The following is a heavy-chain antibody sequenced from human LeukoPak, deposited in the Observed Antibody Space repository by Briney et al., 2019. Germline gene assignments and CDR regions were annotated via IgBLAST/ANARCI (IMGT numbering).Heavy chain of an antibody. V-gene: IGHV1-18*01. CDR3: AKGASSGWLLYWFDP. D-gene: IGHD6-19*01. J-gene: IGHJ5*02. Sequence: QNLQGRVTINTDTSTTTAYMELRSLRSDDTAVYYCAKGASSGWLLYWFDPWGQGTLVTVSS.